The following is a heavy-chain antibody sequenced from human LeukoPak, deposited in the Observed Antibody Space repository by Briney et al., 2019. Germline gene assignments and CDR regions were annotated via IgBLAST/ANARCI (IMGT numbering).Heavy chain of an antibody. Sequence: PSETLSLTCTVSGYSIRSGYFWGWLRLPPGRGLEYIGTIFRSGAADYSPSLQSRVTMSVDTSKNQFSLKLNSVTAADTALYYCARGLLDYDTVFDSWGQGTLVTVSA. CDR1: GYSIRSGYF. J-gene: IGHJ4*02. V-gene: IGHV4-38-2*02. D-gene: IGHD2-21*02. CDR2: IFRSGAA. CDR3: ARGLLDYDTVFDS.